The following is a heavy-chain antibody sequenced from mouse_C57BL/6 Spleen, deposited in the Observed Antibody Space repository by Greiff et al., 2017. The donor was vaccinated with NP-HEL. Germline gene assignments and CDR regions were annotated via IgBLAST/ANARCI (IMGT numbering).Heavy chain of an antibody. D-gene: IGHD1-1*01. V-gene: IGHV1-42*01. Sequence: EVQLQQSGPELVKPGASVKISCKASGYSFTGYYMNWVKQSPEKSLEWIGEINPSTGGTTYNQKFKAKATLTVDKSSSTAYMQLKSLTSEDSAVYYCARDYYGFYYYAMDYGGQGTSVTVSS. CDR2: INPSTGGT. CDR1: GYSFTGYY. J-gene: IGHJ4*01. CDR3: ARDYYGFYYYAMDY.